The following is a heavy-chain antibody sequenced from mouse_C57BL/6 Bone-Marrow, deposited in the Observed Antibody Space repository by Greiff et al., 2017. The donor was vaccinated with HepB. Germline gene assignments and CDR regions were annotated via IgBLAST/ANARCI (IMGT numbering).Heavy chain of an antibody. CDR2: IWGVGST. Sequence: VQLKESGPGLVAPSQSLSITCTVSGFSLTSYGVDWVRQSPGKGLEWLGVIWGVGSTNYNSALKSRLSISKDNSKSQVFLKMNSLQTDDTAMYYCARTPLYWPCAMDYWGQGTSVTVSS. CDR3: ARTPLYWPCAMDY. V-gene: IGHV2-6*01. D-gene: IGHD2-1*01. CDR1: GFSLTSYG. J-gene: IGHJ4*01.